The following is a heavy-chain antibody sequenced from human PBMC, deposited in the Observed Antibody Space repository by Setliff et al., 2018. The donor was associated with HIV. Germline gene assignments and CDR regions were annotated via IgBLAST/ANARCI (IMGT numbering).Heavy chain of an antibody. CDR2: LVGTGVNT. Sequence: GGSLRLSCAASGFTFSSHAMSWVRQAPGKGLEWVSSLVGTGVNTYYADSVKGRLTISRDNSKNTLYLYMNSLRAEDTALYYCAKAPGDYYYYYMDVWGKGTTVTVSS. CDR1: GFTFSSHA. CDR3: AKAPGDYYYYYMDV. J-gene: IGHJ6*03. D-gene: IGHD3-10*01. V-gene: IGHV3-23*01.